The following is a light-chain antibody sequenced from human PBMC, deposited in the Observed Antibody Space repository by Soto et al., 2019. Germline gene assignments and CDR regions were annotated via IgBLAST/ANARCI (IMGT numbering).Light chain of an antibody. J-gene: IGKJ1*01. CDR3: QQYDSSPRT. V-gene: IGKV3-20*01. CDR2: DAS. Sequence: EIVLTPSPGTLSLSPGERATLSCRASQSVSSYLAWYQQKPGQAPRLLIYDASNRATGIPARFSGSGSGTDFTLTISRLESEDLAVYYCQQYDSSPRTFGQGTKVDIK. CDR1: QSVSSY.